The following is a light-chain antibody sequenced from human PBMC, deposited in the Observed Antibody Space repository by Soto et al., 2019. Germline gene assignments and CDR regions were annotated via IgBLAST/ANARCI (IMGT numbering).Light chain of an antibody. Sequence: EIVLTHSPATLSLSPWEIATLSCRASQSVGTYLAWYQQKPGQAPRLLIYDASNRATGIPARFSGSGSGTDFTLTISSLEPEDFAVYYCQQRSNWPITFGPGTKVDIK. CDR3: QQRSNWPIT. CDR2: DAS. V-gene: IGKV3-11*01. J-gene: IGKJ3*01. CDR1: QSVGTY.